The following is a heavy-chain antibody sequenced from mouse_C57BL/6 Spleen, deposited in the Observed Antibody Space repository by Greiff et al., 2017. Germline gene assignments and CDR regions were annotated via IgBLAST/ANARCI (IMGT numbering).Heavy chain of an antibody. CDR1: GYTFTDYY. D-gene: IGHD2-1*01. CDR2: INPNNGGT. CDR3: ATADYGNYFYAMDY. V-gene: IGHV1-26*01. J-gene: IGHJ4*01. Sequence: EVQLHQSGPELVKPGASVKISCKASGYTFTDYYMNWVKQSHGKSLEWIGDINPNNGGTSYNQKFKGKATLTVDKSSSTAYMELRSLTSEDSAVYYCATADYGNYFYAMDYWGQGTSVTVSS.